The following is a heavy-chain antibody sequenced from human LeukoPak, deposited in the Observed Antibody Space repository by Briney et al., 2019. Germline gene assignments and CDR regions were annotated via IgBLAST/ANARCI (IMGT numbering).Heavy chain of an antibody. Sequence: GGSLRLSCAASGFTFSSYGMSWVRQAPGKGLEWVSVIYSGGSTYYADSVKGRFTISRDNSKNTLYLQMNSLRAEDTAVYYCARDVPLDYWGQGTLVTVSS. V-gene: IGHV3-53*01. CDR2: IYSGGST. J-gene: IGHJ4*02. CDR1: GFTFSSYG. CDR3: ARDVPLDY.